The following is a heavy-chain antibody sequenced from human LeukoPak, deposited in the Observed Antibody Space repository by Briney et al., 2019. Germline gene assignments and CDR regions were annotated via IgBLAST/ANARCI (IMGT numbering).Heavy chain of an antibody. CDR3: ARWGVKAAKYYFDY. J-gene: IGHJ4*02. V-gene: IGHV3-7*01. D-gene: IGHD6-13*01. Sequence: GGSLRLSCAASGFTFSSYWMSWVRQAPGKGLEWVANIKQDGSEKYYVDSVKGRFTISRDNAKNSLYLQMNSLRAEDTAVYYCARWGVKAAKYYFDYWGQGTLVTVSS. CDR2: IKQDGSEK. CDR1: GFTFSSYW.